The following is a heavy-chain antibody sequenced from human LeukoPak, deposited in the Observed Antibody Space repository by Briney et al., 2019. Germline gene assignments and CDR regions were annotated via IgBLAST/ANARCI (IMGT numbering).Heavy chain of an antibody. J-gene: IGHJ4*02. V-gene: IGHV1-2*02. D-gene: IGHD3-22*01. CDR3: ARARLYYYDSSGYDY. CDR2: INPNSGGT. CDR1: GYTFTGYY. Sequence: ASVKVSCKASGYTFTGYYMHWVRQAPGQGLEWMGWINPNSGGTNYAQKFQGRVTMTRGTSISTAYMELSRLRSDDTAVYYCARARLYYYDSSGYDYWGQGTLVTVSS.